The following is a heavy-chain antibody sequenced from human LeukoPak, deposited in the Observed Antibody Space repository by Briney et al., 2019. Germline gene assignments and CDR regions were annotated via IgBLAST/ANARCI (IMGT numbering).Heavy chain of an antibody. V-gene: IGHV3-23*01. Sequence: PGGSLRLSCAASGFTFSFYNMNWVRQAPGKGLEWVSAISGSGGSTYYADSVKGRFTISRDNSKNTLYLQMNSLRAEDTAVYYCAKDQRAWLLNYGFDYWGQGTLVTVSS. CDR3: AKDQRAWLLNYGFDY. J-gene: IGHJ4*02. D-gene: IGHD3-22*01. CDR2: ISGSGGST. CDR1: GFTFSFYN.